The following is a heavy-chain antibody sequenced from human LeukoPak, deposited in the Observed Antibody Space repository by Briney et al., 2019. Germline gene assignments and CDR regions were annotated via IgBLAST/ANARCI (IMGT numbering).Heavy chain of an antibody. D-gene: IGHD2-2*01. CDR3: AKDSGYCSSTSCPAYYYYYGMDV. CDR1: GFTFSSYA. V-gene: IGHV3-23*01. Sequence: PGGSLRLSCAASGFTFSSYAMSWVRQAPGKGLEWVSAISGSGGSTYYAGSVKGRFTISRDNSKNTLYLQMNSLRAEDTAVYYCAKDSGYCSSTSCPAYYYYYGMDVWGQGTTVTVSS. CDR2: ISGSGGST. J-gene: IGHJ6*02.